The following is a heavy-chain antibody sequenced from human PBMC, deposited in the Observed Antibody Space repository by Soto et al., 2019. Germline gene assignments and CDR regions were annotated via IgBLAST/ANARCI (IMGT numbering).Heavy chain of an antibody. J-gene: IGHJ4*02. CDR2: VSGSGDSGTGDRT. CDR3: AKAATVVTLYYFDY. D-gene: IGHD4-17*01. Sequence: EVQLSESGGGLVEPGGSLRLSCAASGFTFSDYGMSWVRQAPGKGLEWVSGVSGSGDSGTGDRTYYADSVKGRFTISRDNSKNTLYLQMNSLRAEDTAVYYCAKAATVVTLYYFDYWGQGTLVTVSS. V-gene: IGHV3-23*01. CDR1: GFTFSDYG.